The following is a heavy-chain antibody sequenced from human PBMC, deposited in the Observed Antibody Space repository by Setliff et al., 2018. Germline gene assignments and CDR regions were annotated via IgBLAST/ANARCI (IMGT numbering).Heavy chain of an antibody. CDR1: SLSVSSGYF. V-gene: IGHV4-38-2*01. CDR3: ARVPALGGMVGTHGIDY. Sequence: PSETLSLTCAVSSLSVSSGYFWGWIRQTPGKGLEWIGCMYHGGTTHYNPSLKSRVTISLDTSRNEFSLKLTSVTAADTAVYYCARVPALGGMVGTHGIDYWGQGTLVTV. D-gene: IGHD1-26*01. CDR2: MYHGGTT. J-gene: IGHJ4*02.